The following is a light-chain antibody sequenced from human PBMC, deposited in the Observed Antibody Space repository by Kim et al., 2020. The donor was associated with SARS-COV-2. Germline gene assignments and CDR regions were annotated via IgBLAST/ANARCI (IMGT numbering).Light chain of an antibody. V-gene: IGLV1-51*01. CDR1: SSNIGNNY. CDR3: GTWDSSLSAWV. CDR2: DNN. Sequence: QSVLTQPPSVSAAPGQKVTISCSGSSSNIGNNYVSWYQQLPGTAPKLLIYDNNKRPSGIPDRFSGSKSGTSATLGTTGLQTGDEADYYCGTWDSSLSAWVFGGGTKLTV. J-gene: IGLJ3*02.